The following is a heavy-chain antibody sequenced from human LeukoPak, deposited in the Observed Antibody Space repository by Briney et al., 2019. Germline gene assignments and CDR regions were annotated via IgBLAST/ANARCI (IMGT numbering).Heavy chain of an antibody. CDR3: ASSGYQLLYRGWFDP. J-gene: IGHJ5*02. CDR1: GGSISSYY. Sequence: PSETLSLTCTVSGGSISSYYWSWIRQPPGKGLEWIGYIYYSGSTNYNPSLKSRVTISVDTSKNQFSLKLRSVTAADTAVYYCASSGYQLLYRGWFDPWGQGTLVTVSS. V-gene: IGHV4-59*08. D-gene: IGHD2-2*02. CDR2: IYYSGST.